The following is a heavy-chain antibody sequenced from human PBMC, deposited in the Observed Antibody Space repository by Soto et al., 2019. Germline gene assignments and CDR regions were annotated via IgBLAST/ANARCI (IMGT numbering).Heavy chain of an antibody. CDR2: ISANNGNT. J-gene: IGHJ6*02. V-gene: IGHV1-18*01. CDR3: ARLKQLVFMDV. D-gene: IGHD6-13*01. Sequence: QGQLVQSGAEVRKPGASVKVSCKASGYTFPNYGIIWVRQAPGQGLEWMAWISANNGNTKYAQKLQDRVTMTTDTATTSAYMELRSLRSDDTAVYYCARLKQLVFMDVWGQGTKVTVSS. CDR1: GYTFPNYG.